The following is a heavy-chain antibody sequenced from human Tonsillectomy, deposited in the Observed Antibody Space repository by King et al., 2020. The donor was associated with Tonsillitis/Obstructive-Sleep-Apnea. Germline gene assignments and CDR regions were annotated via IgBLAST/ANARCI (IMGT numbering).Heavy chain of an antibody. Sequence: VQLVESGGGLVKPGGSLRLSCAASGFTFSNAWMSWVRQAPGKGLEWVGRIKSKTDGGTTDYAAPVKGRFTISRDDSKTTAYLQMNSLKTEDTAVYYCTPVCSGYPVHYYYFLDVWGKGTTVTVSS. D-gene: IGHD3-3*01. CDR1: GFTFSNAW. J-gene: IGHJ6*03. CDR3: TPVCSGYPVHYYYFLDV. CDR2: IKSKTDGGTT. V-gene: IGHV3-15*01.